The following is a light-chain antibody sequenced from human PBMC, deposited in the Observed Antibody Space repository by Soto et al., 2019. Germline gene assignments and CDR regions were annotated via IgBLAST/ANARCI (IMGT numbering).Light chain of an antibody. V-gene: IGKV1-39*01. CDR2: GAS. Sequence: DIQMTQSPSSLSASVGDRVTVTCRASQSISSYLNWYQQKPGKAPKLLIYGASSLQSGVPSRFTGSGSGTDFTLTISGLQPEEFATYYCQQSYNTPLTFGGGTKVEIK. CDR1: QSISSY. CDR3: QQSYNTPLT. J-gene: IGKJ4*01.